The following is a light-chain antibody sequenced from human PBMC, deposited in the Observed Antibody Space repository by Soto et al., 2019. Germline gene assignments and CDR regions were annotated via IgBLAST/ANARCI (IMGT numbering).Light chain of an antibody. Sequence: QSVLTQPPSVSGAPGQRVTISCTGSSSNIGAGYDVHWYQQLPGTAPKLLIYGNSNRPSGVPDRFSGSKSGTSAFPAITGLQAEDEADYYCQSYDSSLSDWVFGGGTKVTVL. V-gene: IGLV1-40*01. CDR2: GNS. CDR3: QSYDSSLSDWV. J-gene: IGLJ3*02. CDR1: SSNIGAGYD.